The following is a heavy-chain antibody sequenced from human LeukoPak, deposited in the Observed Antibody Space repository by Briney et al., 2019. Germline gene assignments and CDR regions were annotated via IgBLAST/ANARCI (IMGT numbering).Heavy chain of an antibody. CDR3: ARHYCSSTSCYYYFDY. Sequence: GESLKISCKGSGYSFTSYWIGWVRQMPGKGLEWMGIIYPGDSDTRYSPSFQGQVTISADKSISTAYLQWSSLKASDTAMYYCARHYCSSTSCYYYFDYWGQGTLVTVFS. J-gene: IGHJ4*02. CDR2: IYPGDSDT. V-gene: IGHV5-51*01. D-gene: IGHD2-2*01. CDR1: GYSFTSYW.